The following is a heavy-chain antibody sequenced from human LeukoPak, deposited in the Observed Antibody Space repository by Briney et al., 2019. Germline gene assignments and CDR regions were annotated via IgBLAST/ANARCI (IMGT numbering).Heavy chain of an antibody. CDR1: GYTLTNYC. V-gene: IGHV1-18*01. Sequence: SVKVSCKASGYTLTNYCISWVRQAPGHGLEWMGWISAYKGDTNYAHKLQGRVTMTTDTSTSTADMELSSLRSEDTAVYYCARVRTEHSVRFGTRSGNWFDPWGQGTLVTVSS. CDR2: ISAYKGDT. CDR3: ARVRTEHSVRFGTRSGNWFDP. D-gene: IGHD3-10*01. J-gene: IGHJ5*02.